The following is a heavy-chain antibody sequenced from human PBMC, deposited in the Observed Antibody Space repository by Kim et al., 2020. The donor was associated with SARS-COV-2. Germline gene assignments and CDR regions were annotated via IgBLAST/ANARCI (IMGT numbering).Heavy chain of an antibody. V-gene: IGHV1-18*01. J-gene: IGHJ4*02. D-gene: IGHD1-26*01. Sequence: GNTNYAQKLQGRVTMTTDTSTSTAYMELRSLRSDDTAVYYCARDGIDGDYWGQGTLVTVSS. CDR3: ARDGIDGDY. CDR2: GNT.